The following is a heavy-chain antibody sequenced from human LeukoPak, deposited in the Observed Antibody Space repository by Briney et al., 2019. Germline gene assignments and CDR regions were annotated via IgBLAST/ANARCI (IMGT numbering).Heavy chain of an antibody. CDR1: GFTFSSYA. J-gene: IGHJ3*02. CDR2: ISGSGGST. D-gene: IGHD3-16*01. V-gene: IGHV3-23*01. CDR3: ARDALGLREALDI. Sequence: HPGGSLRLSCAASGFTFSSYAMGWVRQAPGKGLEWVSTISGSGGSTYYADSVKGRFTISRDNSKNTLYLQMNSLRAGDTAVYYCARDALGLREALDIWGQGTMVTVSS.